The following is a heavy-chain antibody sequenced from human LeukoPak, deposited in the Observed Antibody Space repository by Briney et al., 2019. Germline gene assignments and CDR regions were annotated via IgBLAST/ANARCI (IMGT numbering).Heavy chain of an antibody. V-gene: IGHV4-30-4*07. J-gene: IGHJ2*01. CDR3: ARDAQGTIVPFDL. CDR1: GGSISSDGYS. CDR2: IYYSGST. Sequence: PSETLSLTCAVSGGSISSDGYSWSWIRQPPGKGLVWIGYIYYSGSTYYNPSLKSRVTISVATSKNQFSLKLSSVTAADTAVYYCARDAQGTIVPFDLWGRGTLVTVSS. D-gene: IGHD3-16*02.